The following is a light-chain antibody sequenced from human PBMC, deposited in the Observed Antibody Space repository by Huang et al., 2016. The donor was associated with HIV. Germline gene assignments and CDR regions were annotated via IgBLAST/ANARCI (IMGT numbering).Light chain of an antibody. CDR3: QQSVRTPRT. J-gene: IGKJ2*01. CDR2: AAS. Sequence: DIQITQSPSSLSASVGDRVIITCRASQNINKYLKWYQQKPGKAPKLLISAASNLQSGVPASFSGSGSGTDFTLTISNLQPEDSATYYCQQSVRTPRTFGQGTKLEI. V-gene: IGKV1-39*01. CDR1: QNINKY.